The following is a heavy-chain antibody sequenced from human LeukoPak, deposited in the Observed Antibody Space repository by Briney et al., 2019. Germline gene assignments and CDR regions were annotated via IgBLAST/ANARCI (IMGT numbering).Heavy chain of an antibody. CDR1: GGSISSGSYY. J-gene: IGHJ4*02. Sequence: PSQTLSLTCTVSGGSISSGSYYWSWIRQPAGKGLEWIGYIYYSGSTNYNPSLKSRVTISVDTSKNQFSLKLSSVTAADTAVYYCARARIGYFDYWGQGTLVTVSS. CDR3: ARARIGYFDY. V-gene: IGHV4-61*10. CDR2: IYYSGST. D-gene: IGHD6-13*01.